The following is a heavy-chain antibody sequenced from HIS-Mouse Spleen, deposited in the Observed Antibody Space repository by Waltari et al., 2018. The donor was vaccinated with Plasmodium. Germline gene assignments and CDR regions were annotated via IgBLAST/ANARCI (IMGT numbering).Heavy chain of an antibody. CDR1: GFTVSSNY. CDR3: ARGMKSSSSAFDI. Sequence: EVQLVESGGGLIQPGGSLRLSCAASGFTVSSNYMSWVRQAPGKGMGWVEVIYRSVRTYEAVSGKCRFTSSRYNCKNTLYRQMNSQGAEDTAVYYCARGMKSSSSAFDIWGQGTMVTVSS. D-gene: IGHD6-6*01. J-gene: IGHJ3*02. CDR2: IYRSVRT. V-gene: IGHV3-53*01.